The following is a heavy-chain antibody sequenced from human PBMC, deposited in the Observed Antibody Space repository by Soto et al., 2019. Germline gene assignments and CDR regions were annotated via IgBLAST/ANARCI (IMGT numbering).Heavy chain of an antibody. Sequence: GGSLRLSCAASGFTFSGSAMHWVRQASGKGLEWVGRIRSKANSYATAYAASVKGRFTISRDDSKNTAYLQMNSLKTEDTAVYYCTMGLLWFGAYWGQGALVTVSS. CDR1: GFTFSGSA. D-gene: IGHD3-10*01. J-gene: IGHJ4*02. V-gene: IGHV3-73*01. CDR2: IRSKANSYAT. CDR3: TMGLLWFGAY.